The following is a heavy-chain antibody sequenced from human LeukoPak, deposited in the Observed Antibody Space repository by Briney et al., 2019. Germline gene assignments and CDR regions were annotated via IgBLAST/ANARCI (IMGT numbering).Heavy chain of an antibody. CDR2: IHMSGST. J-gene: IGHJ4*02. Sequence: ETLRLTCSVSGGSITAYYWSWIRQSAAKGLEWIGRIHMSGSTNYKSSLESRVAMSMDRSKNLLTLELRSATAADTAVYYCARDESSRDDKNGYQYWGQGIMVTVSS. V-gene: IGHV4-4*07. D-gene: IGHD3-22*01. CDR1: GGSITAYY. CDR3: ARDESSRDDKNGYQY.